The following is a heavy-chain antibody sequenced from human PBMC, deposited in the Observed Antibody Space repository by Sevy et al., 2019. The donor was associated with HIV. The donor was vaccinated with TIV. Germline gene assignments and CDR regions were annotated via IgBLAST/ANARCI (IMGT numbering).Heavy chain of an antibody. V-gene: IGHV3-7*01. CDR1: GFTFSSYW. Sequence: GGSLRLSFAASGFTFSSYWMTWVRQAPGKGLEWVANIKQDMSEKYYADSVKGRFTISRDNARNSLYLQMESLRAEDTAVYYCARAQQVTMLVVIGGLYFDFWGLGTLVTVSS. CDR3: ARAQQVTMLVVIGGLYFDF. D-gene: IGHD3-22*01. CDR2: IKQDMSEK. J-gene: IGHJ4*02.